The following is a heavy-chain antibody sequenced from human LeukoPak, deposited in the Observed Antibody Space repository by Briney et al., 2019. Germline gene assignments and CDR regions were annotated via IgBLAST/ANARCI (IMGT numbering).Heavy chain of an antibody. Sequence: KPGGSLRLSCAASGFTFSSYSMNWVRQAPGKGLEWVSSISSSSSYIYCADSVKGRFTISRDNAKNSLYLQMNSLRAEDTAVYYCARQLDFWSGHYYADFDYWGQGTLVTVSS. V-gene: IGHV3-21*01. CDR3: ARQLDFWSGHYYADFDY. CDR1: GFTFSSYS. CDR2: ISSSSSYI. J-gene: IGHJ4*02. D-gene: IGHD3-3*01.